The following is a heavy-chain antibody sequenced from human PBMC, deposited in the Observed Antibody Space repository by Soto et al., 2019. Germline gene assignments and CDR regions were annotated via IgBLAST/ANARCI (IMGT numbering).Heavy chain of an antibody. J-gene: IGHJ4*02. D-gene: IGHD1-26*01. CDR2: ISYGGSNK. CDR3: ARESGSYHFDY. CDR1: GFTFSSYG. V-gene: IGHV3-30*03. Sequence: GGSLRLSCAASGFTFSSYGMHWVRQAPGKGLEWVAVISYGGSNKYYADSVKGRFTISRDNSKNTLYLQMNSLTVEDTAVYYCARESGSYHFDYWGQGTPVTVSS.